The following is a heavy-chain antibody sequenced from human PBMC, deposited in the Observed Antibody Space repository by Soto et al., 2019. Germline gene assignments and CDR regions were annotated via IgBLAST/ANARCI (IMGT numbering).Heavy chain of an antibody. Sequence: LRLSCAAYGFTFSSYLMSWFRQAPGKGLEWVANIKQDGSEKYYVDSVKCRLTIHRDNAKNSLYLQMNSLRAEDTAVYYCARDGPLMDYYGMYXWGQGTTVTVS. CDR2: IKQDGSEK. D-gene: IGHD3-10*01. CDR1: GFTFSSYL. V-gene: IGHV3-7*01. CDR3: ARDGPLMDYYGMYX. J-gene: IGHJ6*02.